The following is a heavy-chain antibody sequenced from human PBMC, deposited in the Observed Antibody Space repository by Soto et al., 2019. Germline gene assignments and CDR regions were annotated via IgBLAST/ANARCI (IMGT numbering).Heavy chain of an antibody. CDR2: IYYSGRT. Sequence: QVQLQESGPGLVKPSQTLSLTCTVSGASISSGGYWSWIRQHPGKGLEWIGYIYYSGRTYYNPSLDSRVTISVDTAKNQFSLTLNSVTAADTAVYFCAGIVLAEAAHFDSWGQGTLVTVSS. CDR1: GASISSGGY. J-gene: IGHJ4*02. V-gene: IGHV4-31*03. D-gene: IGHD2-21*01. CDR3: AGIVLAEAAHFDS.